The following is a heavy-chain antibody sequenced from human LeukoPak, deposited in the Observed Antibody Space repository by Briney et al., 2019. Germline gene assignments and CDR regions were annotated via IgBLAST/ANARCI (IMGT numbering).Heavy chain of an antibody. D-gene: IGHD6-19*01. CDR1: GFTLSSYE. V-gene: IGHV3-23*01. Sequence: PGGSLRLSCIASGFTLSSYEMSWIRQAPGKGLEWVSSVDYSGGDTHYADSVMGRFTISRDNSKNTLYLQLNSLSADDTAVYYCAKDEYSSGWYSDYYYYMDVWGKGTTVTVSS. CDR2: VDYSGGDT. CDR3: AKDEYSSGWYSDYYYYMDV. J-gene: IGHJ6*03.